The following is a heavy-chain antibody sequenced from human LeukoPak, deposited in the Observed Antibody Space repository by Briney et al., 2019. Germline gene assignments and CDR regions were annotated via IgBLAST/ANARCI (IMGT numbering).Heavy chain of an antibody. D-gene: IGHD3-22*01. J-gene: IGHJ5*02. CDR1: GFIFDDYA. CDR3: ARDLGQYYDTSDNWFDP. Sequence: GGSLRLSCAASGFIFDDYAMHWVREAPGKGLEWVSGISWNSNTIGYADSVKGRFTISRDNAKNTLNLQMNSLRAEDTAVYYCARDLGQYYDTSDNWFDPWGQGTLVTVSS. V-gene: IGHV3-9*01. CDR2: ISWNSNTI.